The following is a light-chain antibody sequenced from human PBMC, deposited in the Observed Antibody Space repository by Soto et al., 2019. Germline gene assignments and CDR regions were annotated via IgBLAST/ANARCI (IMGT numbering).Light chain of an antibody. CDR3: SSYSSISTLFV. CDR2: EVS. J-gene: IGLJ1*01. Sequence: QSALTQPASVSGSPGQSITISCTGTSSDVGAYKYVSWYQQHPGKASKVMIYEVSNRPSGVSNRFSGSKSGNTASLTISGLQAEDEADYFCSSYSSISTLFVFGTGTKVTVL. V-gene: IGLV2-14*01. CDR1: SSDVGAYKY.